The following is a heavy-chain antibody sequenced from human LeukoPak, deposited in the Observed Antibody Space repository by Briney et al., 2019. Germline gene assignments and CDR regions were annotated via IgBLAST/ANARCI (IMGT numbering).Heavy chain of an antibody. V-gene: IGHV4-39*01. CDR1: GGSISSSSYF. CDR3: ARHVLREAGGNSGFDS. Sequence: PSETLSLTCTVSGGSISSSSYFWGWIRQPPGKGLEWVGSIFYSGSIYYNPSLNSRVNISIDTSKNQFSLVLSSVAGADTAVYYCARHVLREAGGNSGFDSWGQGTLVTVSS. CDR2: IFYSGSI. D-gene: IGHD4-23*01. J-gene: IGHJ4*02.